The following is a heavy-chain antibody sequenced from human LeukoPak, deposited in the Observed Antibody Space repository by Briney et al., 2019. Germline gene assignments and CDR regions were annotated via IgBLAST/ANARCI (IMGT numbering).Heavy chain of an antibody. J-gene: IGHJ4*02. V-gene: IGHV3-33*01. Sequence: GGSLRLSCAASGFTFSSYGTHWVRQAPGKGLEWVAVIWYDGSNKYYADSVKGRFTISRDNSKNTLYLQMNSLRAEDTAVYYCARDRGYSGYGTFDYWGQGTLVTVSS. CDR3: ARDRGYSGYGTFDY. CDR1: GFTFSSYG. CDR2: IWYDGSNK. D-gene: IGHD5-12*01.